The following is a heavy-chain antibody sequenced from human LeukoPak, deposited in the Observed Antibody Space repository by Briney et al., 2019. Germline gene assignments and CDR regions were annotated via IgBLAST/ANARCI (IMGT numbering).Heavy chain of an antibody. CDR1: GGSISSSSYY. Sequence: SETLSLTCTVSGGSISSSSYYWGWIRQPPGKGLEWIGTIYYSGSTYYNPSLKSRVTISVDTSKNQFSLKLSSVTAADTAVYYCARRGYSSSWYWYFDLWGRGTLVTVSS. J-gene: IGHJ2*01. V-gene: IGHV4-39*01. D-gene: IGHD6-13*01. CDR3: ARRGYSSSWYWYFDL. CDR2: IYYSGST.